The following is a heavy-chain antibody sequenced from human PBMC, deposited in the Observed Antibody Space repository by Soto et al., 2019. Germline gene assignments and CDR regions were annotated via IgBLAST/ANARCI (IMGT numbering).Heavy chain of an antibody. Sequence: PGGSLRLSCAASGFTFSSYGMHWVRQAPGKGLEWVAVISYDGSNKYYADSVKGRFTISRDNSKNTLYLQMNSLRAEDTAVYYCARDRWLQLPYYFDYWGQGTLVTVSS. V-gene: IGHV3-30*03. J-gene: IGHJ4*02. CDR2: ISYDGSNK. CDR3: ARDRWLQLPYYFDY. D-gene: IGHD5-12*01. CDR1: GFTFSSYG.